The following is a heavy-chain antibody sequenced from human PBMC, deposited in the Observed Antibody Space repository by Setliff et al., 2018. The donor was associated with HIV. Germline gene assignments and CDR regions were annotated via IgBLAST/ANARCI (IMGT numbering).Heavy chain of an antibody. V-gene: IGHV1-69*13. D-gene: IGHD3-10*01. CDR3: ATAGEMATIGYSYYYMGV. CDR2: ITPIFGTT. CDR1: GGTFSRNP. J-gene: IGHJ6*03. Sequence: SVKVSCKASGGTFSRNPISWVRQAPGQGLEWMGGITPIFGTTKYAQKFQGRVTITADESRTTAYLDLNSLRSADTAVYYCATAGEMATIGYSYYYMGVWGKGTTVTVSS.